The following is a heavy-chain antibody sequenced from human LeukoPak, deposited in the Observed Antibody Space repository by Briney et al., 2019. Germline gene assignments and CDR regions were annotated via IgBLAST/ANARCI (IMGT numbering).Heavy chain of an antibody. CDR3: ARGGWYKGYFQH. D-gene: IGHD1-1*01. CDR1: GGSISSYY. CDR2: IYYSGST. J-gene: IGHJ1*01. Sequence: SETLSLTCTVSGGSISSYYWSWIRQPPGKGLEWIGYIYYSGSTNYNPSLKSRGTISVDTSKNQFSLKLSSVTAADTAVYYCARGGWYKGYFQHWGQGTLVTVSS. V-gene: IGHV4-59*01.